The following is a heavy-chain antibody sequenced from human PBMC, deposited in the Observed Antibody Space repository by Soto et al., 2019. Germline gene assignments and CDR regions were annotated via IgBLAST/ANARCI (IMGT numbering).Heavy chain of an antibody. Sequence: PGGSLRLSCAASGFIFSGCAMHWVRQAPGKGLEWVGVISYDGGDQYYADSVEGRFTISRDNSKNTMYLQMNSLRLEDTAVYYCARDKVGAPYYYYAMDVWGQGTTVTVSS. CDR2: ISYDGGDQ. J-gene: IGHJ6*02. V-gene: IGHV3-30-3*01. CDR3: ARDKVGAPYYYYAMDV. D-gene: IGHD1-26*01. CDR1: GFIFSGCA.